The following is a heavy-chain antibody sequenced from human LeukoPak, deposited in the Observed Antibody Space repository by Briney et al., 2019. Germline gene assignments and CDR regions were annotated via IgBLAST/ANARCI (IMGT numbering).Heavy chain of an antibody. V-gene: IGHV3-21*01. CDR3: ARAPPNCGGDCYPFDY. J-gene: IGHJ4*02. CDR1: GFTFSSYS. D-gene: IGHD2-21*02. CDR2: ISSSGSYI. Sequence: GGSLRLSCAASGFTFSSYSMNWVRQAPGKGLEWVSSISSSGSYIYYADSVKGRFTISRDNAKNSLYLQMNSLRAEDTAVYYCARAPPNCGGDCYPFDYWGQGTLVTVSS.